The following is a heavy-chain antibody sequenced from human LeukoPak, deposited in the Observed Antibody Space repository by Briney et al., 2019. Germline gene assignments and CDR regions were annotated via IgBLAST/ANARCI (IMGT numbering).Heavy chain of an antibody. Sequence: ASVKVSCKASGYTFTGYYMHWVRQAPGQGLEWMGWIIPNSGGTNYAQKCQGRVTMTRDTSISTAYMELGRLRSDDTAVYYCARVGRDNYDILTGYYSNWFDPWGQGTLVTVS. CDR1: GYTFTGYY. V-gene: IGHV1-2*02. CDR2: IIPNSGGT. D-gene: IGHD3-9*01. CDR3: ARVGRDNYDILTGYYSNWFDP. J-gene: IGHJ5*02.